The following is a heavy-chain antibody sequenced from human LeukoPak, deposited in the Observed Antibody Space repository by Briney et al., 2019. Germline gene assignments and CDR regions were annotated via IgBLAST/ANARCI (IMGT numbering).Heavy chain of an antibody. D-gene: IGHD1-7*01. CDR3: AKDPRSGDPNYLTFDY. J-gene: IGHJ4*02. V-gene: IGHV3-23*01. CDR2: LSGSGGST. CDR1: GFTFSSYA. Sequence: GGSLRLSCAASGFTFSSYAMSWVRQAPGKGLEWVSPLSGSGGSTYYGNSVKGGFTISRDNSKNTLYLQMNCLRAEDTAVYYCAKDPRSGDPNYLTFDYWGQGTLVTVSS.